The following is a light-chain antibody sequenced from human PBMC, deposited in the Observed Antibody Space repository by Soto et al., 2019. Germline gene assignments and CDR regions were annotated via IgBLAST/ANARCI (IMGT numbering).Light chain of an antibody. CDR2: DAA. V-gene: IGKV1-5*01. CDR1: QSVSIW. Sequence: DIQMTQSPSTLSASVGDRVTITCRASQSVSIWLAWYQQKPGKAPRLLIYDAASLKTGVPSRFSGSGSGTNFTLTISSLQPDDFATYYCQYDSSFGQVTKLDIK. J-gene: IGKJ2*01. CDR3: QYDSS.